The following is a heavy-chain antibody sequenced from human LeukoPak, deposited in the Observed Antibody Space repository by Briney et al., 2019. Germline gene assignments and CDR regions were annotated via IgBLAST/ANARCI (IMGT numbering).Heavy chain of an antibody. Sequence: PGGSLRLSCAASGFTFSYYSMNWVRQAPGKGLEWVSSISSSSSYIYYADSVKGRFTISRDNAKNSLYLQMNSLRAEDTAVYYCARDRSSGYDDAFDIWGQGTMVTVSS. CDR3: ARDRSSGYDDAFDI. J-gene: IGHJ3*02. D-gene: IGHD5-12*01. V-gene: IGHV3-21*01. CDR1: GFTFSYYS. CDR2: ISSSSSYI.